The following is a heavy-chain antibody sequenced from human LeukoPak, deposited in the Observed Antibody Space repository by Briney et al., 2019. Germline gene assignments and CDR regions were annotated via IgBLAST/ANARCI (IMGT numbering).Heavy chain of an antibody. V-gene: IGHV3-21*01. Sequence: PGGSLRLSCAASGFTFSSYSMNWVRQAPGKGLEWVSSISSISSYIYYADSVKGRFTISRDNAKNSLYLQMNSLRAEDTAVYYCARGRYCSSTSCRSFDYWGQGTLVTVSS. CDR2: ISSISSYI. CDR1: GFTFSSYS. D-gene: IGHD2-2*01. J-gene: IGHJ4*02. CDR3: ARGRYCSSTSCRSFDY.